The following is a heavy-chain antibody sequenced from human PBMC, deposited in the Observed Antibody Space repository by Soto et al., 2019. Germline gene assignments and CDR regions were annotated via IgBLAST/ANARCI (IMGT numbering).Heavy chain of an antibody. J-gene: IGHJ4*02. CDR3: AKDVPYFDFSD. Sequence: EVQLVESGGGMVQPGGSLRLSSAASGFTFSAYSMNWVRQAPGKGLEWVSYITSSSNTVYYADSVKGRFTISRDNAKNSLYLQMNSLRAEDTAVYYCAKDVPYFDFSDWGQGTLVTVSS. CDR1: GFTFSAYS. CDR2: ITSSSNTV. D-gene: IGHD3-3*01. V-gene: IGHV3-48*01.